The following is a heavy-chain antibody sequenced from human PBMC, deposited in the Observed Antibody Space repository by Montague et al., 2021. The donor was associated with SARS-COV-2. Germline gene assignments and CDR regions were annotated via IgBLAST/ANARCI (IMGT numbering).Heavy chain of an antibody. CDR1: DGSFSNFY. V-gene: IGHV4-34*01. CDR2: INHSGTT. Sequence: SETRSLTCAAFDGSFSNFYWSWIRQPPGKGLEWIGEINHSGTTYXNPSLKSRVTISVDTSRNQFSLKLNSVTAADAAVYYCASGDDNGSGYLDVWGKGTTVTVSS. J-gene: IGHJ6*03. D-gene: IGHD1-26*01. CDR3: ASGDDNGSGYLDV.